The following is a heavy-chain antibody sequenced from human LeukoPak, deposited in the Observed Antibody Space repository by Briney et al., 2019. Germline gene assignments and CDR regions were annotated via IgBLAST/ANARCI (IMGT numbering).Heavy chain of an antibody. CDR1: GGSISSSSYY. D-gene: IGHD5-12*01. CDR3: ARQGSGYGPPMA. J-gene: IGHJ5*02. CDR2: IYYSGST. Sequence: SETLSLTCTVSGGSISSSSYYWGWIRQPPGKGLEWIGSIYYSGSTYYNPSLKSRVTISVDTSKNQFSLKLSSVTAADTAVYYCARQGSGYGPPMAWGQGTLVTVSS. V-gene: IGHV4-39*01.